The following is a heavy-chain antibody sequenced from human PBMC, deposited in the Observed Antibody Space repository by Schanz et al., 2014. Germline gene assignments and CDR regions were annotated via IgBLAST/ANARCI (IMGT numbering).Heavy chain of an antibody. Sequence: VHLLESGGGLVKPGGSLRLSCAASGFSVGNKYMNWVRQPPGRGLEWVSYIGNGGVTIYYADSVKGRFTISRDNSKNSLYLQMNSLRAEDTAVYYCARIGGSVFDYWAQGTLVTVSS. J-gene: IGHJ4*02. CDR2: IGNGGVTI. D-gene: IGHD3-10*01. CDR1: GFSVGNKY. V-gene: IGHV3-11*01. CDR3: ARIGGSVFDY.